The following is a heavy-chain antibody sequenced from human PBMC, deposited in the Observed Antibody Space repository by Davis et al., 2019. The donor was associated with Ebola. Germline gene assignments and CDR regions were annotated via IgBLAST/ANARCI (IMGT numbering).Heavy chain of an antibody. CDR1: GGSISSYY. CDR2: IYYSGST. CDR3: ARGRGYNFFDY. V-gene: IGHV4-59*08. Sequence: MPSETLSLTCTVSGGSISSYYWSWIRQPPGKGLEWIGYIYYSGSTNYNPSLKSQVTISVDTSKNQFSLKLSSVTAADTAVYYCARGRGYNFFDYWGQGTLVTVSS. D-gene: IGHD5-24*01. J-gene: IGHJ4*02.